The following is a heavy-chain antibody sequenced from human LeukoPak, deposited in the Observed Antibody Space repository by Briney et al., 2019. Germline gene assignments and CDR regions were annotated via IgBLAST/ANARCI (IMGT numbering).Heavy chain of an antibody. CDR2: ISYDGSNK. D-gene: IGHD4-17*01. CDR3: ASHPYGDYKRFDY. Sequence: PGGSLRLSCAASGFTFSSYAMHWVRQAPGKGLEWVAVISYDGSNKYYADSVKGRFTISRDNSKNTLYLQMNSLRAEDTAVYYCASHPYGDYKRFDYWGQGTLVTVSS. CDR1: GFTFSSYA. J-gene: IGHJ4*02. V-gene: IGHV3-30-3*01.